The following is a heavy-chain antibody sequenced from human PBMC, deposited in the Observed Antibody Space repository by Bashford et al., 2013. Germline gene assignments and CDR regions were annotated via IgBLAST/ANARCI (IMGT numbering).Heavy chain of an antibody. V-gene: IGHV1-69*13. J-gene: IGHJ6*02. Sequence: SVKVSCKASGGTFSSYAISWVRQAPGQGLEWMGGIIPIFGTANYAQKFQGRVTITADESTSTAYMELSSLRSEDTAVYYCARDTSGAFTMDSSGYYYYYGMDVWGQGTTGHRLL. CDR2: IIPIFGTA. D-gene: IGHD3-22*01. CDR3: ARDTSGAFTMDSSGYYYYYGMDV. CDR1: GGTFSSYA.